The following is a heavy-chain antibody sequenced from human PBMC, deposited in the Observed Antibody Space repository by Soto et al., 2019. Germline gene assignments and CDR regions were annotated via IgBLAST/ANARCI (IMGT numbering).Heavy chain of an antibody. CDR3: AEGTSAVSCKGEAVLHNGMDV. D-gene: IGHD1-26*01. CDR2: ISYDGSNK. J-gene: IGHJ6*02. V-gene: IGHV3-30*18. CDR1: GFTFSSYG. Sequence: PGGSLRLSCAASGFTFSSYGMHWVRQAPGKGLEWVAVISYDGSNKYYADSVKGRFTISRDNSKNTLYLQMNSLRAEDTAVYYCAEGTSAVSCKGEAVLHNGMDVWGRGTTVTVSS.